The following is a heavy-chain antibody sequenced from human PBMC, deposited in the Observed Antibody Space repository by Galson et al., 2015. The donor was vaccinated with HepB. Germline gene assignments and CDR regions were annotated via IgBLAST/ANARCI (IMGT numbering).Heavy chain of an antibody. V-gene: IGHV3-53*05. CDR2: IYSADYT. CDR3: ARGGRVSAVGMGWFDP. J-gene: IGHJ5*02. D-gene: IGHD6-13*01. Sequence: SLRLSCAASGITVSSNYISWVRQAPGKGLEWISIIYSADYTYYADSVKGRFTISRDNSENTVYLQMNRLRPEDTALYYCARGGRVSAVGMGWFDPWGQGTLVTVSS. CDR1: GITVSSNY.